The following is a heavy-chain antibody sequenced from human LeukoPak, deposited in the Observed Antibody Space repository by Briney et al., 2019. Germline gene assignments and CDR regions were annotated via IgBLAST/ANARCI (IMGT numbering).Heavy chain of an antibody. CDR2: IYPGDSDT. Sequence: GESLKISCKGSGYSFTSYWIGWVRQMPGKGLEWMGIIYPGDSDTRYSPSFQGQVTISADKSISTAYLQWSSLKASDTAMYYRARVGVYCSGGSCYSGGDAFDIWGQGTMVTVSS. V-gene: IGHV5-51*01. D-gene: IGHD2-15*01. CDR1: GYSFTSYW. J-gene: IGHJ3*02. CDR3: ARVGVYCSGGSCYSGGDAFDI.